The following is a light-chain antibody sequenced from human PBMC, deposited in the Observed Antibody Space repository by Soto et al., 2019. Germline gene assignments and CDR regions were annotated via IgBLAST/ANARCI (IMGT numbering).Light chain of an antibody. Sequence: QSALAQPRSVSGSPGQSVTISCTGTSSDVGGYDYVSWYQQHPGKAPRVIISDVTKRPSGVPDRFSASKSGNTASLTISGLMAEDEAAYYCCSYSGTYPVVFGGGTPLTVL. CDR3: CSYSGTYPVV. CDR2: DVT. J-gene: IGLJ2*01. CDR1: SSDVGGYDY. V-gene: IGLV2-11*01.